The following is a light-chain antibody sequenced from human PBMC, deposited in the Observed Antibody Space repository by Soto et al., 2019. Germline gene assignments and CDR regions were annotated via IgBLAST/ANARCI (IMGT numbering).Light chain of an antibody. J-gene: IGKJ1*01. V-gene: IGKV1-9*01. CDR3: QQLNSYPRT. CDR2: AAS. Sequence: DIQLTQSPSFLSASVGDRVTITCRASQGISSYLAWYQQKPGKAPKLLIYAASTLQSGVPSRFSGSGSGTEFTLTIRSLQPEDFATYSCQQLNSYPRTFGQGTQVEIK. CDR1: QGISSY.